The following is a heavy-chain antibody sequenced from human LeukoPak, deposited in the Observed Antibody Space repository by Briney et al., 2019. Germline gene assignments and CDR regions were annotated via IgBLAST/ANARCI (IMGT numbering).Heavy chain of an antibody. CDR2: ISAYNGNT. CDR3: ARGFLEGGYDGNDAFDI. CDR1: GYTFTSYG. D-gene: IGHD5-12*01. Sequence: ASVKVSCKASGYTFTSYGISWVRQAPGQGLEWMGWISAYNGNTNYAQKLQGRVTMTTDTSTSTAYMELRSLRSDDTAVYYCARGFLEGGYDGNDAFDIWGQGTMVTVSS. J-gene: IGHJ3*02. V-gene: IGHV1-18*01.